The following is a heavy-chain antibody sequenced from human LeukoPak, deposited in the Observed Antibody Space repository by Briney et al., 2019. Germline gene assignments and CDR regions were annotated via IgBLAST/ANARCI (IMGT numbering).Heavy chain of an antibody. V-gene: IGHV4-59*08. CDR3: APRGY. D-gene: IGHD3-10*01. CDR2: IYNSGSN. Sequence: SETLSLTCTVSGGSISSDYWQWIRQPPGKGLEWIGYIYNSGSNNYNPSLKSRVTISIDMSKNQFSLKLTSVTAADTAVYYCAPRGYWGQGTLVIVSS. CDR1: GGSISSDY. J-gene: IGHJ4*02.